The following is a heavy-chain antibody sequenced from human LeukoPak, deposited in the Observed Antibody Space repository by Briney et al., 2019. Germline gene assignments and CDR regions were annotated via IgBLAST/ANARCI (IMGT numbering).Heavy chain of an antibody. D-gene: IGHD2-2*01. CDR2: IYYSGST. Sequence: SETLSLTCTVSGGSISSGGYYWSWIRQHPGKGLEWIGYIYYSGSTYYNPSLKSRVTISVDTSKNQFSLKLSSVTAADTAVYYCARETVVVPAANDAFDIWGQGTMVTVSS. V-gene: IGHV4-31*03. CDR1: GGSISSGGYY. CDR3: ARETVVVPAANDAFDI. J-gene: IGHJ3*02.